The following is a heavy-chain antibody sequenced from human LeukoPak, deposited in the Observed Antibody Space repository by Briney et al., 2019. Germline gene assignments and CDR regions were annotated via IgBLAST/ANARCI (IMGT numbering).Heavy chain of an antibody. J-gene: IGHJ4*02. CDR3: ARGHSSSSFDY. V-gene: IGHV1-8*01. D-gene: IGHD6-13*01. CDR1: GYTFTSYD. CDR2: MNPDTGNT. Sequence: GASVKVSCKASGYTFTSYDIHWVRQATGQGLEYMGWMNPDTGNTGYAQKFQGRVTMTRSTSISTACMELSSLRSEDTAVYYCARGHSSSSFDYWGQGTLVTVSS.